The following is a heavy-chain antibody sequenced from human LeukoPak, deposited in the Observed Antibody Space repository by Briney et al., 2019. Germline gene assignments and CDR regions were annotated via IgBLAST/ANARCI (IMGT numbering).Heavy chain of an antibody. Sequence: SETLSLTCTVSGGSISSSSYYWGWIRQPPGKGLEWIGSIYYSGSTYYNPSLKSRVTISVDTSKNQFSLKLSSVTAADTAVYYCARRGVPISRGWDYWGQGTLVTVSS. CDR2: IYYSGST. D-gene: IGHD3-22*01. CDR3: ARRGVPISRGWDY. V-gene: IGHV4-39*01. CDR1: GGSISSSSYY. J-gene: IGHJ4*02.